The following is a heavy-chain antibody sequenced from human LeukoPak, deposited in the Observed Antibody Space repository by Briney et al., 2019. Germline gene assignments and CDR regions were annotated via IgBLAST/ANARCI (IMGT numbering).Heavy chain of an antibody. Sequence: SETLSLTCAVYGGSFSGYYWSWIRQPPGKGLEWIGEINHSGSTNYNPSLKSRVTISVDTSKNQFSLKLSSVTAADTAVYYCASDGPTYWGGDCHYGMDVWGQGTTVTVSS. CDR2: INHSGST. V-gene: IGHV4-34*01. D-gene: IGHD2-21*02. J-gene: IGHJ6*02. CDR3: ASDGPTYWGGDCHYGMDV. CDR1: GGSFSGYY.